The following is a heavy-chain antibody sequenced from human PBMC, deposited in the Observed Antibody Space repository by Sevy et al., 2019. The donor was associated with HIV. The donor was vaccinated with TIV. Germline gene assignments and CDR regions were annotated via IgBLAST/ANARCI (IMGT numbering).Heavy chain of an antibody. D-gene: IGHD3-10*01. J-gene: IGHJ1*01. CDR3: TRVWMVRGVFNPYFQH. CDR2: IRSKAYGGTT. Sequence: GGSLRLSCTASGFTFGDYAMSWFRQAPGKGLEWVGFIRSKAYGGTTEYAASVKGRFTISRDDSKSIAYLQMNSLKTEDTAVYYCTRVWMVRGVFNPYFQHWGQGTLVTVSS. V-gene: IGHV3-49*03. CDR1: GFTFGDYA.